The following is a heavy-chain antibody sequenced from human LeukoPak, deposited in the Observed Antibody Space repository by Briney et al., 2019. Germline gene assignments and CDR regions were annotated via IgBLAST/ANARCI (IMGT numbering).Heavy chain of an antibody. CDR3: ARRIGYGDYISNWLDP. Sequence: ASVKVSCKASGYTFTGYYMHWVRQAPGQGLEWMGWINPNSGGTNFAQNFQGRVTMASDTSISTVYMELSSLRSEDTAVYYCARRIGYGDYISNWLDPWGQGTLVTVSS. CDR1: GYTFTGYY. J-gene: IGHJ5*02. V-gene: IGHV1-2*02. CDR2: INPNSGGT. D-gene: IGHD4-17*01.